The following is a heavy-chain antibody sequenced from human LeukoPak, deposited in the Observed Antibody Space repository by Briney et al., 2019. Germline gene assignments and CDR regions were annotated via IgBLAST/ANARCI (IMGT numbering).Heavy chain of an antibody. J-gene: IGHJ4*02. D-gene: IGHD6-19*01. CDR1: GGSISSDTYY. CDR3: ARVQFGAAGSFDC. Sequence: SETLSLTCTVSGGSISSDTYYWSWIRQPAGKGLEWIGRIFTSGRIDYNPSLRSRVAMSVDTSKNQFSLKMTSVTAADTAVYFCARVQFGAAGSFDCWGQGTLVTVSS. CDR2: IFTSGRI. V-gene: IGHV4-61*02.